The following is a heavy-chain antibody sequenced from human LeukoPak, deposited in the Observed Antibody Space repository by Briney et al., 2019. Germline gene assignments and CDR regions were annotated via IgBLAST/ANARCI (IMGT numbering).Heavy chain of an antibody. Sequence: GESLRLSCAASGFTFSNYVMYWARQAPGKGLEWVAVISDDGSNKFYADSVKGRSTISRDSSKNTLYLQLNSLRVEDTAVYYCARDQGWKTSSYYMDVWGEGTTVTVSS. CDR2: ISDDGSNK. V-gene: IGHV3-30*01. D-gene: IGHD1-1*01. CDR3: ARDQGWKTSSYYMDV. CDR1: GFTFSNYV. J-gene: IGHJ6*03.